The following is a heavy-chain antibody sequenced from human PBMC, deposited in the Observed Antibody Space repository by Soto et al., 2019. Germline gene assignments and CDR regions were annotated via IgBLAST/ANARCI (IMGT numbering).Heavy chain of an antibody. CDR2: ISAYNGNT. CDR3: ARVAPYYDFWSGYPGYYYYGMDV. V-gene: IGHV1-18*04. D-gene: IGHD3-3*01. J-gene: IGHJ6*02. CDR1: GYTFTSYG. Sequence: GASVKVSCKASGYTFTSYGISWVRQAPGQGLEWMGWISAYNGNTNYAQKLQGRVTMTTDTSTSTAYMELRSLRSDDTVVYYCARVAPYYDFWSGYPGYYYYGMDVWGQGTTVTVSS.